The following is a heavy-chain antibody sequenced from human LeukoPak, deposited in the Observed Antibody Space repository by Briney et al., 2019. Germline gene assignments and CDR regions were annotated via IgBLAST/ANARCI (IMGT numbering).Heavy chain of an antibody. V-gene: IGHV3-11*04. CDR2: ISGNGTTT. J-gene: IGHJ4*02. CDR1: GLTFSDYY. Sequence: GGSLRLSCAASGLTFSDYYMTWIRQAPGKGLEWVSSISGNGTTTYSADSVRGRFTVSRDNAKNSVFLYMNSLRAEDTAVYYCAIQITMIVVVPYFDYWGQGTLVTVSS. CDR3: AIQITMIVVVPYFDY. D-gene: IGHD3-22*01.